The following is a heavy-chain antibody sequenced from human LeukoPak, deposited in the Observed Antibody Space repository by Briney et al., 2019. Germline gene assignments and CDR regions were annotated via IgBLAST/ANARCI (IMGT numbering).Heavy chain of an antibody. J-gene: IGHJ6*03. V-gene: IGHV4-39*01. Sequence: SETLSLTCTVSGGSVSRSPYYWGWIRQPPGKGLEWIGSIYYSGSTYYNPSLKSRVTISVDTSKNQFSLKLSSVTAADTAVYYCARRLNYDILTGSTSNYYYYMDVWGKGTTVTISS. CDR3: ARRLNYDILTGSTSNYYYYMDV. CDR2: IYYSGST. D-gene: IGHD3-9*01. CDR1: GGSVSRSPYY.